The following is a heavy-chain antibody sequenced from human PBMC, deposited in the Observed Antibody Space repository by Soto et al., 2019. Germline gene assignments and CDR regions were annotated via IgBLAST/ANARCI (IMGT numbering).Heavy chain of an antibody. CDR3: ARNPRAVAAMHMDV. J-gene: IGHJ6*03. CDR1: GGTFSSYA. V-gene: IGHV1-69*04. Sequence: QVQLVQSGAEVKKPGSSVKVSCKASGGTFSSYAFNWVRQAPRQGLEWMGRIIPILGIGDYAQRFQGRVTITADKSTSTVYMELSSLRSEDTAVYYCARNPRAVAAMHMDVWGKGTMVTVSS. CDR2: IIPILGIG. D-gene: IGHD6-19*01.